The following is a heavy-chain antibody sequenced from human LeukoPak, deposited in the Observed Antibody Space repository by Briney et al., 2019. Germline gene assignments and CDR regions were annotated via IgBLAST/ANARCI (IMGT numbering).Heavy chain of an antibody. V-gene: IGHV3-33*01. CDR1: GFTFSSYG. Sequence: GGSLRLSCAASGFTFSSYGMHWVRQAPGKGLEWVAVIWYDGSNKYYADSVKGRFTISRDNSKNTPYLQMNSLRAEDTAVYYCARGGTSRGEFDYWGQGTLVTVSS. CDR2: IWYDGSNK. J-gene: IGHJ4*02. CDR3: ARGGTSRGEFDY. D-gene: IGHD1-14*01.